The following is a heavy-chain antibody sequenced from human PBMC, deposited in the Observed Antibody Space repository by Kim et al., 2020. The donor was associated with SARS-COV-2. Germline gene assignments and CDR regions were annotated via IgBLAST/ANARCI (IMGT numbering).Heavy chain of an antibody. V-gene: IGHV3-74*01. CDR3: ARTAYGGNSGSWYFDL. J-gene: IGHJ2*01. D-gene: IGHD4-17*01. Sequence: GRGRFTISRDNAKDTLFLQMDSLRAEDTAVYYCARTAYGGNSGSWYFDLWGRGTLVTVSS.